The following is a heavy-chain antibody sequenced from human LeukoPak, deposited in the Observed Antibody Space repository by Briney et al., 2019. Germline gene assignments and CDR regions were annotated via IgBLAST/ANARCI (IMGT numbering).Heavy chain of an antibody. D-gene: IGHD4-11*01. V-gene: IGHV4-39*02. J-gene: IGHJ4*02. Sequence: KPSETLSLTCTVSGDSISSSHYYWGWIRQSPGKGLEWIGSIYSGGETHYNPSLNSRVTIFLDTSKNRFSLNLISVTATDTAVYYRVRDYSNFVQGDWGQGTLVTVSS. CDR3: VRDYSNFVQGD. CDR1: GDSISSSHYY. CDR2: IYSGGET.